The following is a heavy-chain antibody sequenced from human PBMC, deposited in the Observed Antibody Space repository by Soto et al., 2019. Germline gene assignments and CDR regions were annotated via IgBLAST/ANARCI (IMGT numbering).Heavy chain of an antibody. CDR3: ARRPDRTLFAY. V-gene: IGHV2-5*02. Sequence: QITLKESGPTLVKPTQTLTLTCTLSGFSLSTSGVGVGWIRQPPGKALEWLALIYWDDDKRYSPSLQSRLTITKDIPSNQVVLTLTNVDPVDTATYYCARRPDRTLFAYWGQGTLVTVSS. CDR1: GFSLSTSGVG. D-gene: IGHD1-7*01. J-gene: IGHJ4*02. CDR2: IYWDDDK.